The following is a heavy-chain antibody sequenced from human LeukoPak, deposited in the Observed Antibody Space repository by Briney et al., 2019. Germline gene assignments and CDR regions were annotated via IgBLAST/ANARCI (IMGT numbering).Heavy chain of an antibody. V-gene: IGHV4-59*01. Sequence: SETLSLTCTVSGDSISSNYGSWLRQPPGKGLEGLGYIYNSGSTNYNPSLKSRVTISVDTSKNQFSLKLSSVTAADTAVYYCARVSLDNHFYYYYMDVWGKGTTVTVSS. J-gene: IGHJ6*03. CDR2: IYNSGST. CDR1: GDSISSNY. CDR3: ARVSLDNHFYYYYMDV. D-gene: IGHD2/OR15-2a*01.